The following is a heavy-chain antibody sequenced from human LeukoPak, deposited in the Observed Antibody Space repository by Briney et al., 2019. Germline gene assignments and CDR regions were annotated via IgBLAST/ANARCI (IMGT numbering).Heavy chain of an antibody. J-gene: IGHJ4*02. Sequence: GGSLRLSCAASGFAFRNYWMHWVRQGPGKGLLWVSRINRDGRATSYADSVKGRFTISRDNAKNTLYLQMNSLRAEDTAAYYCARDPYDILTGPYFDYWGQGTLVTVSS. V-gene: IGHV3-74*01. CDR3: ARDPYDILTGPYFDY. CDR2: INRDGRAT. D-gene: IGHD3-9*01. CDR1: GFAFRNYW.